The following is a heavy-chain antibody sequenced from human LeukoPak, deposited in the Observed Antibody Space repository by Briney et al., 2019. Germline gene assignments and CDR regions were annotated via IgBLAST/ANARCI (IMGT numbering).Heavy chain of an antibody. CDR2: ISVYNGKT. D-gene: IGHD3-10*01. J-gene: IGHJ5*02. V-gene: IGHV1-18*01. Sequence: ASVKVSCKASGYTFTSYGINWVRQAPGQGLEWMGWISVYNGKTKYAPKIQGRVTMTIDTSTSTAYMELRSLRSDYTAVYYCARDAREVLFWFGEFFPWGQGTLVTVSS. CDR3: ARDAREVLFWFGEFFP. CDR1: GYTFTSYG.